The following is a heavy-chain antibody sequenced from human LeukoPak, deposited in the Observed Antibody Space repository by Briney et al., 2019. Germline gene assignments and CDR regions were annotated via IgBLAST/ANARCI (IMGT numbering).Heavy chain of an antibody. J-gene: IGHJ4*02. CDR3: ARVQGGGFRTADY. CDR1: GYTFTGYY. CDR2: ILEDGRIQ. Sequence: SCKASGYTFTGYYMHWVRQAPGKGLEWVAVILEDGRIQHYADSVQGRFTISRDNSKNTLFLQMNSLRTGDTAVYFCARVQGGGFRTADYWGQGTLVTVSS. V-gene: IGHV3-30*04. D-gene: IGHD1-14*01.